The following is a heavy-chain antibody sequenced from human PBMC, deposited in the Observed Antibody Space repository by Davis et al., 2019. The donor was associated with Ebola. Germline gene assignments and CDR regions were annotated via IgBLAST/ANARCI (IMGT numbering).Heavy chain of an antibody. Sequence: AASVKVSCKALGFTFSGSGMQWVRQARGQRLEWIGSIVVGSGNTNYAKKFRQRLTMTRDMSTSTVYMELRSLRFEDTAVYYCAASAGTVGKFDFWGQGTVVTVSA. CDR3: AASAGTVGKFDF. D-gene: IGHD1-14*01. V-gene: IGHV1-58*02. J-gene: IGHJ4*02. CDR2: IVVGSGNT. CDR1: GFTFSGSG.